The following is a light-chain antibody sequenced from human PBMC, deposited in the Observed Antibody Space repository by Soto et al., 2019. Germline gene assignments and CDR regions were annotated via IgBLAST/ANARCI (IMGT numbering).Light chain of an antibody. V-gene: IGKV3-11*01. CDR1: QSVSSY. J-gene: IGKJ4*01. CDR2: DAS. CDR3: QQYGNSPLT. Sequence: EIVLTQSPATLSLSPGERATLSCRASQSVSSYLAWYQQKPGQAPRLLIYDASNRATGIPARFSGSGSGPDFTLTISRLEPEDFAVYYCQQYGNSPLTFGGGTKVDIK.